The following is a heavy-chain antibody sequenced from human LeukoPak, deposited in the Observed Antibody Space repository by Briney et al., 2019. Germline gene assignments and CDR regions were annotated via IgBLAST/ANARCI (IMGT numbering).Heavy chain of an antibody. CDR1: GGSFSGYY. CDR3: AREYPNSGATYSSGWYNP. CDR2: INHSGST. J-gene: IGHJ5*02. V-gene: IGHV4-34*01. Sequence: SETPSLTCAVYGGSFSGYYWSWIRQPPGKGLEWIGEINHSGSTNYNPSLKSRVTISVDTSKNQFSLKLSSVTAAGTAVYYCAREYPNSGATYSSGWYNPWGQGTLVTVSS. D-gene: IGHD6-19*01.